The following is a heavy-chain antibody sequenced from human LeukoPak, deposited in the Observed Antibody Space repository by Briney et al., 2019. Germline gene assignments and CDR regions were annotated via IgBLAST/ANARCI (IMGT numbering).Heavy chain of an antibody. CDR3: ATLRRGYSYDHFDY. J-gene: IGHJ4*02. CDR2: IYYSGST. Sequence: SETLSLTCTVSGGSISSYYWSWIRQPPGKGLEWIGYIYYSGSTNYNPSLKSRVTISVDTSKNQFSLKLSSVTAADTAVYYCATLRRGYSYDHFDYWGQRTLVTVSS. V-gene: IGHV4-59*01. CDR1: GGSISSYY. D-gene: IGHD5-18*01.